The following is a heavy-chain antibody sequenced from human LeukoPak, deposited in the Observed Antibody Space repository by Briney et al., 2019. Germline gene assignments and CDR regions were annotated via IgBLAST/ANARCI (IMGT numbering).Heavy chain of an antibody. D-gene: IGHD3-22*01. J-gene: IGHJ4*02. Sequence: GGSLRLSCEASGFVFRYAWMSWVRQAPGKGLEWVAVIWYDGSNKYYADSVKGRFTISRDNSKNTLYLQMNSLRAEDTAVYYCAKDFYYYDSSGYCLIDYWGQGTLVTVSS. CDR2: IWYDGSNK. V-gene: IGHV3-33*06. CDR1: GFVFRYAW. CDR3: AKDFYYYDSSGYCLIDY.